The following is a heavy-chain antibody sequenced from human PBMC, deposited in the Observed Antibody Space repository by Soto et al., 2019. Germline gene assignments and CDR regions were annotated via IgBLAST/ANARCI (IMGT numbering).Heavy chain of an antibody. V-gene: IGHV3-30*18. D-gene: IGHD3-3*01. CDR1: GFMFSSYG. CDR3: GKGKGVTRSGVVYFDY. CDR2: VTYDGRNA. Sequence: QVQLVESGGGVVQPGTSLRLSCEASGFMFSSYGMFWVRQATGKGLEWVAVVTYDGRNAYYGEAVKGRFTISRENSNNSLYLEMNSLRAEDTAVYYCGKGKGVTRSGVVYFDYWGLGTALTVSS. J-gene: IGHJ4*02.